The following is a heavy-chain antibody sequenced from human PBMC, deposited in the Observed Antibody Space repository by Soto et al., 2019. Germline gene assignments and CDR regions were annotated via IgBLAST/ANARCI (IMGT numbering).Heavy chain of an antibody. CDR3: ARGLTVVTPYYFDY. CDR2: IYYSGST. J-gene: IGHJ4*02. Sequence: SETLSLTCTVSGSSISSGGSYWSWIRQHPGKGLEWIGYIYYSGSTYYNPSLKSRVTISVDTSKNQFSLKLSSVTAADTAVYYCARGLTVVTPYYFDYWGQGTLVTVS. CDR1: GSSISSGGSY. V-gene: IGHV4-31*03. D-gene: IGHD2-21*02.